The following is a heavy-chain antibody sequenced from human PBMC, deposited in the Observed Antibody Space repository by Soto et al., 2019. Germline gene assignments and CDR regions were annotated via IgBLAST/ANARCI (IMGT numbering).Heavy chain of an antibody. CDR1: LFTFSSYA. V-gene: IGHV3-23*01. CDR3: AKRGVPGARDWFEP. J-gene: IGHJ5*02. D-gene: IGHD2-8*02. Sequence: SLTLSCASSLFTFSSYAMSLVLQAPAKLLECASDIIGSGCSTSYADSVNGRFTISRDNSKNTLYLQMNSLRAEDTAVYYCAKRGVPGARDWFEPWGQGTLGTVSS. CDR2: IIGSGCST.